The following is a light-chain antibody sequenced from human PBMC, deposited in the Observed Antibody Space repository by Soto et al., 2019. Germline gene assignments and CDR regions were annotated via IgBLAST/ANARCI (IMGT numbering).Light chain of an antibody. CDR2: KAS. V-gene: IGKV1-5*03. CDR1: QSISTS. J-gene: IGKJ4*01. Sequence: DIQMTQSPSTLSASVGDRVTITCRASQSISTSLAWYQQKPGKAPNLLIYKASTFQSGVPSRFSGSGSGTEFTLTISSLQPDDFATYYCRQYVSYPVTFGGGTKVEMK. CDR3: RQYVSYPVT.